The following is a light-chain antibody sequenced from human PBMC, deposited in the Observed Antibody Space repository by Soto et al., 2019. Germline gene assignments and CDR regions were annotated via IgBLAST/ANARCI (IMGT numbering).Light chain of an antibody. CDR1: QSISDT. CDR2: SAS. J-gene: IGKJ1*01. CDR3: QQYNNWPWT. Sequence: EMMLTQSPATLSVSPGGRATLFCRASQSISDTLAWYQQKPGQAPRLLIYSASRRATGFPGRFSGSGSGTDFTLTISSLQSEDLAVYYCQQYNNWPWTFGQGTKVDIK. V-gene: IGKV3-15*01.